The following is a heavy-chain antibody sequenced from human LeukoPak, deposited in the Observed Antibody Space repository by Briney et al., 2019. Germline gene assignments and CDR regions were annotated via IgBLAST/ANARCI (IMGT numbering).Heavy chain of an antibody. CDR3: ARDEYASPDY. CDR1: GYTFTSYG. D-gene: IGHD2-2*01. Sequence: PGGSLRLSCAASGYTFTSYGISWVRQAPGQGLEWMGWISAYNGNTNYAQKLQGRVTMTTDTSTSTAYMELRSLRSDDTAVYYCARDEYASPDYWGQGTLVTVSS. V-gene: IGHV1-18*01. J-gene: IGHJ4*02. CDR2: ISAYNGNT.